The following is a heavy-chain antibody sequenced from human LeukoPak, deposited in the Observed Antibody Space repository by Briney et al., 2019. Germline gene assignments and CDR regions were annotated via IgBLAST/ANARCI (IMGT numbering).Heavy chain of an antibody. CDR2: ISGSGGST. D-gene: IGHD4-17*01. J-gene: IGHJ4*02. CDR1: GFTFSNYA. CDR3: AKVLRGLAYYGDYRD. Sequence: GGSLRLSCAASGFTFSNYAMSWIRQAPGKGLERVSSISGSGGSTYYADSVKGRFTISRANSKNTLYMQMNSLRAEDTAVYYCAKVLRGLAYYGDYRDWGQGTLITVSS. V-gene: IGHV3-23*01.